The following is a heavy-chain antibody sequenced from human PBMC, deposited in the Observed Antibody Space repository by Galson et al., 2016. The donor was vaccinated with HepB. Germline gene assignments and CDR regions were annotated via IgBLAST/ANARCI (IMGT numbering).Heavy chain of an antibody. CDR2: IYYNGNT. V-gene: IGHV4-59*08. Sequence: SETLSLTCTVSGGSISDYYWSWIRQPPGKGLEWIGYIYYNGNTNYNPSLESRITISVHTSKNQFSLKLSPVTAADTAVYYCARGVVSMPAAIFRSYFFDYWGQGTLVTVSS. J-gene: IGHJ4*02. D-gene: IGHD2-2*01. CDR3: ARGVVSMPAAIFRSYFFDY. CDR1: GGSISDYY.